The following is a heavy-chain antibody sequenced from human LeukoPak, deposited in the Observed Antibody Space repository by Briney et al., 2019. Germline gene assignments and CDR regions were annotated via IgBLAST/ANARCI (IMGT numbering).Heavy chain of an antibody. D-gene: IGHD6-19*01. J-gene: IGHJ5*02. Sequence: PGGSLRLSCAASGFTFSDYYMSWIRQAPGKGLEWIGEIYHSGSTNYNPSLKSRVTISVDKSKNQFSLKLSSVTAADTAVYYCARGDSSGSNWFDPWGQGTLVTVSS. V-gene: IGHV4-34*01. CDR3: ARGDSSGSNWFDP. CDR2: IYHSGST. CDR1: GFTFSDYY.